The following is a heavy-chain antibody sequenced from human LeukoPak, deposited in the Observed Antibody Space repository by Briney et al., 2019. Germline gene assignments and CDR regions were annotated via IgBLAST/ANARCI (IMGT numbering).Heavy chain of an antibody. CDR2: ISGSGGST. D-gene: IGHD3-10*01. CDR3: AKDTPQWYYGSGD. CDR1: GFTFSSYA. J-gene: IGHJ4*02. Sequence: GGSLRLSCAASGFTFSSYAMSWVRRAPGKGLEGVSAISGSGGSTYYADSVKGRFTISRDNSKNTLYLQMNSLRAEDTAVYYCAKDTPQWYYGSGDWGQGTLVTVSS. V-gene: IGHV3-23*01.